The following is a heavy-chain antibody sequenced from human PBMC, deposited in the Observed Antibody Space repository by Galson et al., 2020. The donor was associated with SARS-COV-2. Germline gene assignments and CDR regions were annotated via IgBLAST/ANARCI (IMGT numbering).Heavy chain of an antibody. Sequence: GGSLRLSCAASGFSFNTYWMSWVRQAPGKGLEWLGNIKPDGSDKYYVDSVKGRFTISRDNARNSLYLQMNSLRVEDTAVYYCAVGGATFDYWGQGTLVTVSS. CDR1: GFSFNTYW. D-gene: IGHD1-26*01. V-gene: IGHV3-7*01. CDR2: IKPDGSDK. CDR3: AVGGATFDY. J-gene: IGHJ4*02.